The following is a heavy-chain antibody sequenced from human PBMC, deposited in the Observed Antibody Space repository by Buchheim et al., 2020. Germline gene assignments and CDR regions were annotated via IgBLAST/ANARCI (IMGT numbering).Heavy chain of an antibody. D-gene: IGHD3-10*01. CDR2: IWYDGTNK. J-gene: IGHJ6*03. V-gene: IGHV3-33*01. CDR3: ARSGTEWSNYYYYMDV. Sequence: QVQLVESGGGVVQPGRSLRLSCAASGFMFSSYGMHWVRQAPGKGLEWVAVIWYDGTNKYYADSVKGRFTISRDNSKNTLYLQMNSLRAEDTAAYYCARSGTEWSNYYYYMDVWGKGTT. CDR1: GFMFSSYG.